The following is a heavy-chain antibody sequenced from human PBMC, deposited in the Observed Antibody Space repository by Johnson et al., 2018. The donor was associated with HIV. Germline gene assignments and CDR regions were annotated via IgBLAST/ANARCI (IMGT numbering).Heavy chain of an antibody. J-gene: IGHJ3*02. CDR1: GFTFSSYG. CDR3: VIVGATLDI. Sequence: QVQLVESGGGVVQPGGSLRLSCAASGFTFSSYGMHWVRQAPGKGLEWVAVISYDGSNKYYADSVKGRFTISRDNSKNMLYLQMNSLRAEDTAVYYCVIVGATLDIWGQGTMVTVSS. CDR2: ISYDGSNK. D-gene: IGHD1-26*01. V-gene: IGHV3-30*19.